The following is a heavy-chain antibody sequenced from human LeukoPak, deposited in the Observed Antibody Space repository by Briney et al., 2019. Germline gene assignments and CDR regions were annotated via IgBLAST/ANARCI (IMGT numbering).Heavy chain of an antibody. D-gene: IGHD1-26*01. CDR1: GFTFSSYW. CDR2: IKQDGSEI. CDR3: ARPKGSGSYSYYYYGMDV. Sequence: GGSLRLSCAASGFTFSSYWMSWVRQAPEKGLEWVANIKQDGSEIYYVDSVKGRFTISRDNTKNSLYLQMNSLGAEDTAVYYCARPKGSGSYSYYYYGMDVWGQGTTVTVSS. J-gene: IGHJ6*02. V-gene: IGHV3-7*01.